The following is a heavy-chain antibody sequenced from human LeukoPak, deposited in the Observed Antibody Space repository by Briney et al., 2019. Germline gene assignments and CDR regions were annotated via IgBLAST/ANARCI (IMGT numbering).Heavy chain of an antibody. CDR1: GGSISSGGYY. CDR2: INHSGST. Sequence: PSETLSLTCTVSGGSISSGGYYWSWIRQPPGKGLEWIGEINHSGSTNYNPSLKSRVTISVDTSKNQFSLKLSSVTAADTAVYYCARGYRHWFDPWGQGTLVTVSS. D-gene: IGHD1-1*01. CDR3: ARGYRHWFDP. V-gene: IGHV4-39*07. J-gene: IGHJ5*02.